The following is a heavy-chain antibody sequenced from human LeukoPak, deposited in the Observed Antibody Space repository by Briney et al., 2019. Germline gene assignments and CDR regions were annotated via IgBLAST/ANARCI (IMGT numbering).Heavy chain of an antibody. CDR1: GGSFSGYY. V-gene: IGHV4-34*01. D-gene: IGHD4-17*01. Sequence: SETLSLTCAVYGGSFSGYYWSWIRQPPGQGLEWIGAINTTGSTNYNPSLTSRVTISVDMSTKKFSLKLRSVTAADTAVYYCTSGGGDFFIDGWGQGTLVTDSS. CDR3: TSGGGDFFIDG. CDR2: INTTGST. J-gene: IGHJ4*02.